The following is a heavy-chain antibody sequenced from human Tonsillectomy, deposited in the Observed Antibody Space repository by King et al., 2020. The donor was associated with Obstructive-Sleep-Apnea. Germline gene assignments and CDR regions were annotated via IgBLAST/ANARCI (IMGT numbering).Heavy chain of an antibody. Sequence: QLVQSGAEVKKPGASVKVSCKASGYTFTSYGISWVRQAPGQGLEWMGWISAYNGNTNYEQKLKGRVTMTTDTSTSTAYMELRSLRSDDTAVYYCARDPTDYDSSGYYEYYFDYWGQGTLVTVSS. CDR2: ISAYNGNT. J-gene: IGHJ4*02. V-gene: IGHV1-18*01. CDR3: ARDPTDYDSSGYYEYYFDY. CDR1: GYTFTSYG. D-gene: IGHD3-22*01.